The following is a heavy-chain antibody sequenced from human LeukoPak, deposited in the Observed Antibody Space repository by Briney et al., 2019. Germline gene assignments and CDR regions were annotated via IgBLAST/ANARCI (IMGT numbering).Heavy chain of an antibody. CDR1: GFTFSNAW. V-gene: IGHV3-15*01. Sequence: GGSLRLSCAASGFTFSNAWMSWVRQAPGKGLEWVGRIKSKTDGETTDYAAPVKGRFTISRDDSKNTLYLQMNSLRAEDTAVYYCARAEQWTTFDYWGQGTLVTVSS. D-gene: IGHD6-19*01. J-gene: IGHJ4*02. CDR2: IKSKTDGETT. CDR3: ARAEQWTTFDY.